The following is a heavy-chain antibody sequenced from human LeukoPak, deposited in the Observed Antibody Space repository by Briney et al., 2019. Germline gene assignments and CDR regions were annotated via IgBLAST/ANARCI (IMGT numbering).Heavy chain of an antibody. CDR1: GFTFSSYS. V-gene: IGHV3-21*01. Sequence: GGSLRLSCAASGFTFSSYSMNWVRQAPGKGLGWVSSISSSSSYIYYADSVKGRFTISRDNAKNSLYLQMNRLRAEDTAVYYCARGVRDCSSTSLYYYYYGMDVWGQGTTVTVSS. J-gene: IGHJ6*02. CDR2: ISSSSSYI. D-gene: IGHD2-2*01. CDR3: ARGVRDCSSTSLYYYYYGMDV.